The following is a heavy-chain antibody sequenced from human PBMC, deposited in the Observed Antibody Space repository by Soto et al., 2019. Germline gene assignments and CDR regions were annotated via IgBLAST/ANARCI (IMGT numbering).Heavy chain of an antibody. CDR1: CGTIRNFF. D-gene: IGHD2-15*01. CDR3: ARGGRWYGVYYFDY. V-gene: IGHV4-59*01. J-gene: IGHJ4*02. Sequence: FENHCAPHTLPCGTIRNFFGGWIRQTPRKGLEWIGYIYYSGTTNYKPSLKSRVTISVDTSNNQFSLKLSSVTAADTDVYSCARGGRWYGVYYFDYWGQGTLLTVSS. CDR2: IYYSGTT.